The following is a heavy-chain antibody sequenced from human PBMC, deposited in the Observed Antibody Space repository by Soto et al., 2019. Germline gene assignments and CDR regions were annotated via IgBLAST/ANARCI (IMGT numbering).Heavy chain of an antibody. V-gene: IGHV3-33*01. CDR1: GLTFSNYG. CDR3: VSGYGYFDN. D-gene: IGHD3-22*01. J-gene: IGHJ4*02. Sequence: QVQLVESGGGVVQPGRSLRLSCAASGLTFSNYGTHWVRQAPGKGLEWVAVIWYDGRDKYYADSVKGRFTISRDNSKNTLYLQMNSLTADDTAVYYCVSGYGYFDNCGQGTLVTVSS. CDR2: IWYDGRDK.